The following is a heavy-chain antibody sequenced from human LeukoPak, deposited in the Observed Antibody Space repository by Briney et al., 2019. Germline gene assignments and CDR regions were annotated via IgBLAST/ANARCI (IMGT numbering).Heavy chain of an antibody. D-gene: IGHD1-1*01. CDR3: ARVNAPVATFDY. V-gene: IGHV4-38-2*02. CDR1: GYSISSTYY. CDR2: ISHSGNT. J-gene: IGHJ4*02. Sequence: SETLSLTCTVSGYSISSTYYGAWIRQPPGKGLEWIATISHSGNTYHTPSLESRLTISLDTSKNHFSLRLSSVTAADTAVYYCARVNAPVATFDYWGLGTLVAVFS.